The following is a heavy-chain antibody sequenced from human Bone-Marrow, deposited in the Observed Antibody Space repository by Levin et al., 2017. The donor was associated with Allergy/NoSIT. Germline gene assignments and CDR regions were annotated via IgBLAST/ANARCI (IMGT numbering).Heavy chain of an antibody. Sequence: GESLKISCQTSGHTFTDHFMHWVRQAPRQGLEWMGWINPNSGGTEYAQKFQGRVSMTRDTSISTAYMELSSLRSDDTAVYYCASDHCTSSGCYENSYFGMDVWGQGTTVTVSS. J-gene: IGHJ6*02. CDR3: ASDHCTSSGCYENSYFGMDV. V-gene: IGHV1-2*02. D-gene: IGHD2-2*01. CDR2: INPNSGGT. CDR1: GHTFTDHF.